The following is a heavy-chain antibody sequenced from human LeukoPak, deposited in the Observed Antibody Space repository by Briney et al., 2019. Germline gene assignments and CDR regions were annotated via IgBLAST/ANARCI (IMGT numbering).Heavy chain of an antibody. CDR1: GFTVSSNY. V-gene: IGHV3-66*01. J-gene: IGHJ4*02. CDR2: IYSGGNT. Sequence: QAGGSLRLSCAASGFTVSSNYMSWVRQAPGKGLEWVSIIYSGGNTSYADSAKGRFTISRDNSKNTLYLQMNSLRTEDTAVYYCARGGSYFDISGYYFYWGQGTLVTVSS. D-gene: IGHD3-22*01. CDR3: ARGGSYFDISGYYFY.